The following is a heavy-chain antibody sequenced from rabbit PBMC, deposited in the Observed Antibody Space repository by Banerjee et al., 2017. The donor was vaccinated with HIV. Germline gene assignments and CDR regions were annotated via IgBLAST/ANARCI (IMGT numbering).Heavy chain of an antibody. CDR1: GFSFSSGYD. J-gene: IGHJ4*01. V-gene: IGHV1S40*01. Sequence: QSLEESGGDLVKPGASLTITCTASGFSFSSGYDMCWVRQAPGKGLEWIACIYTGDGNTYYASWAKGRFTISKTSSTTVTLQMSSLTAADTATYFCARDRASSGGNRYYFSLWGPGTLVTVS. D-gene: IGHD1-1*01. CDR2: IYTGDGNT. CDR3: ARDRASSGGNRYYFSL.